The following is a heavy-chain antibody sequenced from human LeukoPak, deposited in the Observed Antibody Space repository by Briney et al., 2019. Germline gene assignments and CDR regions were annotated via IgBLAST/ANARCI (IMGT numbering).Heavy chain of an antibody. Sequence: PGGSLRLSRAASGFTFSSYTMNWVRQAPGKGLEWVSSISSSSSYIYYSDSVKGRFTISRDNAKNSLYLQMNSLRAEDTAVYYCARSRYSYGLYLDYWGQGTLVTVSS. CDR1: GFTFSSYT. V-gene: IGHV3-21*04. CDR3: ARSRYSYGLYLDY. CDR2: ISSSSSYI. J-gene: IGHJ4*02. D-gene: IGHD5-18*01.